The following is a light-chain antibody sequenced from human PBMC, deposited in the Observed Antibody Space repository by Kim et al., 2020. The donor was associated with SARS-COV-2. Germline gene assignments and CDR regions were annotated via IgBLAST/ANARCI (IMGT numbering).Light chain of an antibody. V-gene: IGLV3-1*01. J-gene: IGLJ2*01. CDR1: KLGEKY. CDR2: QDD. Sequence: SYELTQPLSVSVSSGQTASIICSGDKLGEKYVCWYQQKPGQSPLLIIFQDDRRPSGIPERFSGSNSGNTATLTISGTQAVDEADYYCQAWDSGTVVFGGGTKLTVL. CDR3: QAWDSGTVV.